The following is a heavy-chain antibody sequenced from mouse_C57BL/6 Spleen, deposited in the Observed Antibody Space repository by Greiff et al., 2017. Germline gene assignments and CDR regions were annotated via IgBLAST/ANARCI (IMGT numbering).Heavy chain of an antibody. CDR2: INPGSGGT. CDR3: ARGGSYGNYEGLAY. Sequence: QVQLQQSGAELVRPGTSVKVSCKASGYAFTNYLIEWVKQRPGQGLEWIGVINPGSGGTNYNAKFKGKATLTADTSSSPAYMQLSSLTSEDSEVYVWARGGSYGNYEGLAYWGQGTLVTVSA. V-gene: IGHV1-54*01. J-gene: IGHJ3*01. CDR1: GYAFTNYL. D-gene: IGHD2-1*01.